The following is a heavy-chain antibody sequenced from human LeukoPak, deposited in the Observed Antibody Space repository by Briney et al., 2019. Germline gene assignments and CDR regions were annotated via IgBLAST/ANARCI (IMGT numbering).Heavy chain of an antibody. CDR2: IKSKTYCGTT. CDR3: TTVASSSWYGIEYFQH. Sequence: RQAPGKGLEGVGRIKSKTYCGTTDYAAPVKGRFPISRDDSKNTLYLQMHSLETEHTAVYYCTTVASSSWYGIEYFQHWGQGTLVTVSS. J-gene: IGHJ1*01. D-gene: IGHD6-13*01. V-gene: IGHV3-15*01.